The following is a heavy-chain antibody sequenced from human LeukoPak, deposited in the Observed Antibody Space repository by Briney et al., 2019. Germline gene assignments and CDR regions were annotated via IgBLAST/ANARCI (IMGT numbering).Heavy chain of an antibody. V-gene: IGHV3-21*01. CDR2: ISSSSSYI. CDR1: GFTFSSYS. Sequence: GESLKISCAASGFTFSSYSMNWIRQAPGKGLEWVSSISSSSSYIYYADSGKGRFTISRDNAKNSLYLQMNSLRAEDTAVYYCARESYYGGNSDYWGQGTLVTVSS. D-gene: IGHD4-23*01. CDR3: ARESYYGGNSDY. J-gene: IGHJ4*02.